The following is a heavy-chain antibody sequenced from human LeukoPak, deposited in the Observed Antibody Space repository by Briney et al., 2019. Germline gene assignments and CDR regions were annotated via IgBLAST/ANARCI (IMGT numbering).Heavy chain of an antibody. V-gene: IGHV4-39*01. Sequence: PSETLSLTCTVSGGSISSSSYYWGWIRQPPGKGLEWIGSIYYSGSTYYNPSLKSRVTISVDTSKNQFSLKLSSVTAADTVLYYCARITMVRGVIIPGTTGSYYFDYWGQGTLVTVSS. CDR3: ARITMVRGVIIPGTTGSYYFDY. D-gene: IGHD3-10*01. CDR1: GGSISSSSYY. J-gene: IGHJ4*02. CDR2: IYYSGST.